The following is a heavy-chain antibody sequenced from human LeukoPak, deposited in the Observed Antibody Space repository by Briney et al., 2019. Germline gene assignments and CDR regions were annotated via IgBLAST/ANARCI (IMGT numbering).Heavy chain of an antibody. D-gene: IGHD3-3*01. Sequence: GASVKVSCKASGYTFTSYDINWVRQATGQGLEWMGWMNPNSGNTGYAQKFQGRVTITRNTSISTAYMELSSLRSEDTAVYYCARGGAFVDFWSGTYYFDYWGQGTLVTVSS. CDR1: GYTFTSYD. J-gene: IGHJ4*02. CDR2: MNPNSGNT. CDR3: ARGGAFVDFWSGTYYFDY. V-gene: IGHV1-8*03.